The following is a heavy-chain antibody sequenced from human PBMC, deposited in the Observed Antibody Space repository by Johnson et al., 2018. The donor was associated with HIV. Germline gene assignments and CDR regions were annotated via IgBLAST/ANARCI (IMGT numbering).Heavy chain of an antibody. D-gene: IGHD3-10*01. V-gene: IGHV3-23*04. J-gene: IGHJ3*01. CDR3: ARDRSGRGVPIY. CDR2: ISGSGETT. CDR1: GFSFSNYA. Sequence: EVQLVESGGGLAQPGGSLRLSCSDSGFSFSNYAMSWVRQAPGKGLDWVSAISGSGETTYYADSVRGRFTISRDNSKNTLYLQMNSLRAEDTAVYYCARDRSGRGVPIYWGQGTMVTVSS.